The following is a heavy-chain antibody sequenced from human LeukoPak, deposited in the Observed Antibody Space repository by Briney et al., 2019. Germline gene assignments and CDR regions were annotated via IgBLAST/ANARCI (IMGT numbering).Heavy chain of an antibody. CDR1: GDSISSYY. CDR2: VYYTGII. V-gene: IGHV4-59*12. J-gene: IGHJ4*02. D-gene: IGHD2-8*01. CDR3: ARKGTDGGFSIFDF. Sequence: PSETLSLTCTVSGDSISSYYWSWVRQPPGKGLEGMAYVYYTGIINYHPSLKCRVTISVDTSKNQFSLNLTSMTAADTAIYYCARKGTDGGFSIFDFWGQGSLVTVSS.